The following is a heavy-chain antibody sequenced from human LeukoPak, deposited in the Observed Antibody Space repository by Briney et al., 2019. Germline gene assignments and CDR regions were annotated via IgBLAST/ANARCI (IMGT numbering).Heavy chain of an antibody. CDR2: IYGGVNT. Sequence: HSGGSLRLSCAASGFTVSSNYMSWVRQAPGKGLEWVSVIYGGVNTVYADSVQGRFTISRDNSKNTLYLQMSSLRAEDTAVYYCARDQGCTSTNCYSLFFHYWGQGTLVTVSS. D-gene: IGHD2-2*01. CDR1: GFTVSSNY. CDR3: ARDQGCTSTNCYSLFFHY. J-gene: IGHJ4*02. V-gene: IGHV3-66*01.